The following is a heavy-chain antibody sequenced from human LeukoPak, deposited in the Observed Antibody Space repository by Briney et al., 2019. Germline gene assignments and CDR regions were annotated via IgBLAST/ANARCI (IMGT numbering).Heavy chain of an antibody. CDR1: RFILRGSA. V-gene: IGHV3-23*01. J-gene: IGHJ4*02. CDR3: AKGRSCIKDVGHGDIDY. D-gene: IGHD2-8*01. CDR2: ISGSGGST. Sequence: GGSLRLSCAASRFILRGSAMSGVRQAPGKGLEWVSTISGSGGSTYYADSVKGRFTISRDNSKNTVYLQMNSLRAEDTAVYYCAKGRSCIKDVGHGDIDYWGQGTLVTVSS.